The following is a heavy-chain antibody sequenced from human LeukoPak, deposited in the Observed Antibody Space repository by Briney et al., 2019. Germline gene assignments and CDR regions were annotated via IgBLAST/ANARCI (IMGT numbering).Heavy chain of an antibody. CDR3: ARGMATIKDYYYYMDV. D-gene: IGHD5-24*01. Sequence: SVKVSCKASGGTFTSYAISWVRQAPGQGLEWMGGIIPIFGTANYAQKFQGRVTITADESTSTAYMELSSLRSEDTAVYYCARGMATIKDYYYYMDVWGKGTTVTVSS. V-gene: IGHV1-69*01. CDR2: IIPIFGTA. CDR1: GGTFTSYA. J-gene: IGHJ6*03.